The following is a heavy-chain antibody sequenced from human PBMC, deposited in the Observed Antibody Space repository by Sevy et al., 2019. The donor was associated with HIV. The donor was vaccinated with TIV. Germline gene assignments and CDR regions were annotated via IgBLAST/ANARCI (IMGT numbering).Heavy chain of an antibody. V-gene: IGHV3-21*01. J-gene: IGHJ6*02. CDR2: I. Sequence: IFYTDSVKGRFTISRDNAKNSLYLQMNSLRLXATAVYYCARAWXXXXXXXXXXXXWGQXXTVTVSS. CDR3: ARAWXXXXXXXXXXXX.